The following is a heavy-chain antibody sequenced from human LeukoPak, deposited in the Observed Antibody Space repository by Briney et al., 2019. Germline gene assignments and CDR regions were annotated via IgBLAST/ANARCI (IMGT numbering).Heavy chain of an antibody. CDR2: IWYDGSNK. D-gene: IGHD3-9*01. V-gene: IGHV3-30*04. CDR3: ARGRFRYFDWYGNFDY. CDR1: GFNFGSYA. J-gene: IGHJ4*02. Sequence: GGSLRLSCAASGFNFGSYAMHWVRQAPGKGLEWVAVIWYDGSNKYYADSVKGRFTISRDNSKNTLYLQMNSLRAEDTAVYYCARGRFRYFDWYGNFDYWGQGTLVTVSS.